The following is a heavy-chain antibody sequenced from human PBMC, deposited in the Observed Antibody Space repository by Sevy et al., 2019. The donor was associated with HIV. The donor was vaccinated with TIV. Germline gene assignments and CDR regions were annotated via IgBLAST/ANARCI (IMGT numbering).Heavy chain of an antibody. CDR3: AKIYDY. D-gene: IGHD3-3*01. J-gene: IGHJ4*02. Sequence: SKTLSLTCSVSGGSISKIGNYWGWVRQPPGERLEWIGDIFHTGKTNYHPSLKSRVTISLDTSKNQFSLKLSSVTAADTAVYYCAKIYDYWGPGALVTVSS. CDR1: GGSISKIGNY. CDR2: IFHTGKT. V-gene: IGHV4-39*01.